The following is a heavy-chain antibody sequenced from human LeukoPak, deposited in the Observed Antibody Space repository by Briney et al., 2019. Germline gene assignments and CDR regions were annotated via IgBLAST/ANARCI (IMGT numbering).Heavy chain of an antibody. D-gene: IGHD1-1*01. V-gene: IGHV3-74*01. Sequence: GGSLRLSCTVSGFTVSSNSMSWVRQAPGKGLVWVSQTDTDGTTTNFADSVKGRFTISRDNAKNTLYLQMNNLRAEDTAVYYCARGWNNWSSRYYYYYMDVWGKGTTVVISS. CDR1: GFTVSSNS. J-gene: IGHJ6*03. CDR2: TDTDGTTT. CDR3: ARGWNNWSSRYYYYYMDV.